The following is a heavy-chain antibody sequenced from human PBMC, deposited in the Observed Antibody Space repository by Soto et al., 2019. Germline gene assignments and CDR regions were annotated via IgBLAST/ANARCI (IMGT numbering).Heavy chain of an antibody. V-gene: IGHV4-59*01. CDR2: IYYSGST. Sequence: SETLSLTCTVSGGSISSYYWSWIRQPPGKGLEWIGYIYYSGSTNYNPSLKSRVTISVDTSKNQFTLKLSSVTAADTAVYYCAGDPTGDDAFDIWGQGTMVTVSS. CDR1: GGSISSYY. CDR3: AGDPTGDDAFDI. J-gene: IGHJ3*02. D-gene: IGHD7-27*01.